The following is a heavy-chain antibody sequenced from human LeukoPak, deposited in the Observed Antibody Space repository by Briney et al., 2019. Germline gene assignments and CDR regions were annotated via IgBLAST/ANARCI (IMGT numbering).Heavy chain of an antibody. CDR2: IYPGDSDT. CDR3: ARPDYYDSSGYYYSDY. Sequence: PGESLNISGKGSGYSFTSYWVGWVRQLPGKGLEWMGIIYPGDSDTRYSPSFQGQVPISADKSISTAYLQWSSLKASDTAMYYCARPDYYDSSGYYYSDYWGQGTLVTVSS. CDR1: GYSFTSYW. D-gene: IGHD3-22*01. V-gene: IGHV5-51*03. J-gene: IGHJ4*02.